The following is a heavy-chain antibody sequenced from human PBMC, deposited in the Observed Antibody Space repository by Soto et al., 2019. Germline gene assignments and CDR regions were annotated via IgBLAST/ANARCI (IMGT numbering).Heavy chain of an antibody. CDR3: ARDLSTGYYGSGGGFDP. Sequence: QVQLVESGGGVVQPGRSLRLSCAASGFTFSSYGMHWVRQAPGKGLEWVAVIWYDGSNKYYADSVKGRFTISRDNSKNTLYLQMNSLRAEATAVYYCARDLSTGYYGSGGGFDPWGQGTLVTVSS. D-gene: IGHD3-10*01. CDR2: IWYDGSNK. J-gene: IGHJ5*02. V-gene: IGHV3-33*01. CDR1: GFTFSSYG.